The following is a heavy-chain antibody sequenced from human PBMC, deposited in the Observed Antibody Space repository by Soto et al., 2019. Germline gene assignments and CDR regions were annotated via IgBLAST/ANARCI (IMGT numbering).Heavy chain of an antibody. CDR1: GGSFSGYY. Sequence: QVQLQQWGAGLLKPSETLSLTCAVYGGSFSGYYWSGIRQPPGKGLEWIGEINHSGSTNYNPSLKSRVTISVDTSKNQFSLELSSVTAADTAVYYCARVARIAAAIDYLGQGSLGTVSS. D-gene: IGHD6-13*01. V-gene: IGHV4-34*01. J-gene: IGHJ4*02. CDR2: INHSGST. CDR3: ARVARIAAAIDY.